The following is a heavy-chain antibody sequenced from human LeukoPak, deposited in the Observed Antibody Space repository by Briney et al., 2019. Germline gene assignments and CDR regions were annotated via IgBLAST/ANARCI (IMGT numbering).Heavy chain of an antibody. D-gene: IGHD6-13*01. CDR3: ARSFVPYDSYRWYGFDP. J-gene: IGHJ5*02. CDR1: GYTFTRYG. Sequence: ASVTVSCQASGYTFTRYGISWLRQAPGHGLEGMGWISAYNGNTNYPQKLQGRVTMTTDTPTSTADMELRSLRSDGTAVFYLARSFVPYDSYRWYGFDPWGQGTLVTVSS. CDR2: ISAYNGNT. V-gene: IGHV1-18*01.